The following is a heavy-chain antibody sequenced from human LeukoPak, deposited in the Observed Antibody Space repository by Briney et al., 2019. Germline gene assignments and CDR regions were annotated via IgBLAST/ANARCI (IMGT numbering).Heavy chain of an antibody. CDR1: GYTFTSYA. CDR3: ARPHPPYSYDSSGYYTLRY. D-gene: IGHD3-22*01. V-gene: IGHV7-4-1*02. Sequence: ASVTVSCKASGYTFTSYAMNWVRQAPGQGLEWMGWINTNTGNPTYAQGFTGRFVFSLDTSVSTAYLQISSLKAEDTAVYYCARPHPPYSYDSSGYYTLRYWGQGTLVTVSS. CDR2: INTNTGNP. J-gene: IGHJ4*02.